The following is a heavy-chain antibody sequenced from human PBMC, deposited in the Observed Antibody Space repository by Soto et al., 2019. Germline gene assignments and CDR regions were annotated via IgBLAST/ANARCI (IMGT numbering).Heavy chain of an antibody. V-gene: IGHV3-7*01. Sequence: PGGSLRLSCAVSGFTFSSYWMSWVRQAPGKGPEWVANIKQDGSEKYYVDSVKGRFTISRDNAKNSLYLQMNSLRAEDTAVYYCARELRGSSGWDYYFDYWGQGTLVTVSS. CDR1: GFTFSSYW. CDR3: ARELRGSSGWDYYFDY. CDR2: IKQDGSEK. D-gene: IGHD6-19*01. J-gene: IGHJ4*02.